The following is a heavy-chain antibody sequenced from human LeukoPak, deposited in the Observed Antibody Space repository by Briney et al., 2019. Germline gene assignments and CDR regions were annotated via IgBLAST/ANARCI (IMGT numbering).Heavy chain of an antibody. J-gene: IGHJ4*02. CDR1: GGSISSYY. Sequence: PSETLSLTCTVSGGSISSYYWSWIRQPAGKGLEWIGRIYTSGSTNYNPSLKSRVTMSVDTSKNQFSLKLSSVTAADTAVYYCASSPRGYYDYVWGSYKYYFDYWGQGTLVTVSS. CDR2: IYTSGST. D-gene: IGHD3-16*01. CDR3: ASSPRGYYDYVWGSYKYYFDY. V-gene: IGHV4-4*07.